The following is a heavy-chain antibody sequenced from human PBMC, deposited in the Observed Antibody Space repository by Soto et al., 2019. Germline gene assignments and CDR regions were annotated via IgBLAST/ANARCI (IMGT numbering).Heavy chain of an antibody. Sequence: PSETLSLTCTVSGCSVSSGSYYWSWIRQPPGKGLEWIGYIYYSGSTNYNPSLKSRVTISVDTSKNQFSLKLSSVTAADTAVYYCARNFRVYYGMDVWGQGTTVTVS. J-gene: IGHJ6*02. V-gene: IGHV4-61*01. CDR2: IYYSGST. CDR3: ARNFRVYYGMDV. CDR1: GCSVSSGSYY. D-gene: IGHD6-6*01.